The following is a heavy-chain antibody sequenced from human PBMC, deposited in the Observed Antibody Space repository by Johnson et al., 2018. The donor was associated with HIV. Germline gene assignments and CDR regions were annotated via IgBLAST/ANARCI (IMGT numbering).Heavy chain of an antibody. CDR2: IGSNGLTI. V-gene: IGHV3-20*04. J-gene: IGHJ3*02. Sequence: VQLVESGGGVVRPGGSLRLSCAASGFTFDDYAMHWVRQGPGKGLEWVAGIGSNGLTIGYVDSVKGRFTISRDYATNSLYLRTDSLRTEDTALYYCARSLPYSSSVGFDIWGQGTMVTVSS. CDR1: GFTFDDYA. CDR3: ARSLPYSSSVGFDI. D-gene: IGHD6-6*01.